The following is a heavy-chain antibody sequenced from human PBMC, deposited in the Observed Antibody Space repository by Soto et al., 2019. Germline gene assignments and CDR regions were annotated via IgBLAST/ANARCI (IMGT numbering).Heavy chain of an antibody. CDR2: ISYDGSDK. V-gene: IGHV3-30-3*01. CDR1: GFTFSSYA. Sequence: PGGSLRLSCAASGFTFSSYAMHWVRQAPGKGLEWVALISYDGSDKDYADSVNGRFTISRDNVKNTVHLQMNSLRAEDTAVYYCVRDLPTVLELFDFWGQGTVVTVSS. D-gene: IGHD1-7*01. CDR3: VRDLPTVLELFDF. J-gene: IGHJ4*02.